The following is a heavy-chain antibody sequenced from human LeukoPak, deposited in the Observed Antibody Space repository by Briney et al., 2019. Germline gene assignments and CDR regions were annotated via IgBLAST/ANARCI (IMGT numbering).Heavy chain of an antibody. CDR3: ARGRGYYYYYYMDV. CDR1: GGTFSSYA. V-gene: IGHV1-69*13. D-gene: IGHD3-10*01. Sequence: GASVKVSCKASGGTFSSYAISWVRQAPGQGLEWMGGIIPIFGTANYAQKFQGRVTITADEPTSTAYMELSSLRSEDTAVYYCARGRGYYYYYYMDVWGKGTTVTVSS. J-gene: IGHJ6*03. CDR2: IIPIFGTA.